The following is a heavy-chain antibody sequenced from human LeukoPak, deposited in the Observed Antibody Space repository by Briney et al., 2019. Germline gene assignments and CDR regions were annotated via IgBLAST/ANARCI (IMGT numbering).Heavy chain of an antibody. Sequence: GGSLRLSCAASGFTVSSNYMSWVRQAPGKGLEWVSVIYSDGSPYFADSVKGRFTISRHNSKNTLYLQMNSLRAEDTAVYYCASYGGNADFDYWGQGTLVTVSS. CDR3: ASYGGNADFDY. CDR1: GFTVSSNY. V-gene: IGHV3-53*01. J-gene: IGHJ4*02. D-gene: IGHD4-23*01. CDR2: IYSDGSP.